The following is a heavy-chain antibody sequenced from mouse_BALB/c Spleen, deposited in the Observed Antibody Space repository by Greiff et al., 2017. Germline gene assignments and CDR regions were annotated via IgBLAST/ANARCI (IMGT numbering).Heavy chain of an antibody. J-gene: IGHJ2*01. CDR2: ISSGGST. D-gene: IGHD2-10*02. Sequence: EVMLVESGGGLVKPGGSLKLSCAASGFTFSSYAMSWVRQTPEKRLEWVASISSGGSTYYPDSVKGRFTISRDNARNILYLQMSSLRSEDTAMYYCARCMGNYFDYWGQGTTLTVSS. CDR1: GFTFSSYA. CDR3: ARCMGNYFDY. V-gene: IGHV5-6-5*01.